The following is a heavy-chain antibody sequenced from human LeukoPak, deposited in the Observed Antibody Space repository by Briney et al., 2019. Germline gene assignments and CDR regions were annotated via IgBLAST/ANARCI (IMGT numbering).Heavy chain of an antibody. CDR2: IYYSGST. J-gene: IGHJ4*02. CDR1: GGSISSYY. V-gene: IGHV4-59*08. CDR3: ARHQTPTYRYSSSWYDY. D-gene: IGHD6-13*01. Sequence: PSETLSLTCTVSGGSISSYYWSWIRQPPGKGLEWIGYIYYSGSTNYNPSLKSRVTISVDTSKNQFSLKLSSVTAADTAVYYCARHQTPTYRYSSSWYDYWGQGTLVTVSS.